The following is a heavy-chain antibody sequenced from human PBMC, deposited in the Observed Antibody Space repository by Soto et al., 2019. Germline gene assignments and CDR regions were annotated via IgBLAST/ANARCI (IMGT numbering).Heavy chain of an antibody. V-gene: IGHV3-23*01. CDR2: ISGSGGST. J-gene: IGHJ4*02. CDR3: AKDTSSWHLVGDYFDY. Sequence: GGSLRLSCAASGFTFSSYAMSWVRQAPGKGLEWVSAISGSGGSTYYADSVKGRFTISRDNSKNTLYLQMNSLRAEDTAVYYCAKDTSSWHLVGDYFDYWGQGTLVNVSS. CDR1: GFTFSSYA. D-gene: IGHD6-13*01.